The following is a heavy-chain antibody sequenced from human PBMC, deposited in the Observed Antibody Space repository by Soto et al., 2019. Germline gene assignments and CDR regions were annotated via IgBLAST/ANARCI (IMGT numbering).Heavy chain of an antibody. CDR2: IYSGTNT. CDR3: ARASDLLHAYFGMDV. V-gene: IGHV3-53*02. CDR1: GISISSSY. Sequence: EVQLVETGGGFIQPGGSLRLSCAASGISISSSYMSWVRQAPGKGLEWVSLIYSGTNTYYEASVKGRFTISRDNSKYTRYLQMNRLRAEDTAVSYCARASDLLHAYFGMDVWGQGTTVTVSS. J-gene: IGHJ6*02. D-gene: IGHD2-21*01.